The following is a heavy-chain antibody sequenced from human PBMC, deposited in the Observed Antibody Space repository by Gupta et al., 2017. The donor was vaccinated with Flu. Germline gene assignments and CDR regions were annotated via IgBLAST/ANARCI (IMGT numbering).Heavy chain of an antibody. Sequence: NYAQKFQGRVTITADESTSTAYMELSNLRSEDTAVYYCARENPYCGGDCYPGLIDYWGQGTLVTVSS. V-gene: IGHV1-69*01. CDR3: ARENPYCGGDCYPGLIDY. D-gene: IGHD2-21*02. J-gene: IGHJ4*02.